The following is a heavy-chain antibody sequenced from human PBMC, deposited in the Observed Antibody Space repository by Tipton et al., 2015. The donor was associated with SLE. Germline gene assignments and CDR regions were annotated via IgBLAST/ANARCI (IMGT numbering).Heavy chain of an antibody. J-gene: IGHJ6*02. CDR1: GGSISSGSYY. Sequence: LRLSCTVSGGSISSGSYYWSWIRQPAGKGLEWIGHIYTSGSTNYNPSLKSRVTISVDTSKNQFSLKLSSVTAADTAVYYCVRDDGAGPYYYGMDVWGQGTTVTVSS. V-gene: IGHV4-61*09. D-gene: IGHD1-26*01. CDR2: IYTSGST. CDR3: VRDDGAGPYYYGMDV.